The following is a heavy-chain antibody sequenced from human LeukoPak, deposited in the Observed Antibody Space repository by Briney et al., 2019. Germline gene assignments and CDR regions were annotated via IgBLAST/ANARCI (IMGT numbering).Heavy chain of an antibody. CDR2: IGVPGDT. CDR3: ARAGWKDGKYYFDY. J-gene: IGHJ4*02. V-gene: IGHV3-13*04. Sequence: PGGSLRLSCAVSGFTFSSYDMLWIRQATGKALECVSGIGVPGDTYYPGSVEGRFTISRENARGSLYLQMNSLRAGDTAVYYCARAGWKDGKYYFDYWGQGTLVTVSS. CDR1: GFTFSSYD. D-gene: IGHD1-1*01.